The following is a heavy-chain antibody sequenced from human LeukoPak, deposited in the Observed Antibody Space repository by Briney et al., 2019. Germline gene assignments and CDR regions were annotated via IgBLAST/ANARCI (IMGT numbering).Heavy chain of an antibody. V-gene: IGHV1-46*01. Sequence: ASVKVSCEASGYTFTSYYMHWVRQAPGQGLEWMGIINPSGGSTSYEKKFQGRVTMTRDTSTSTVYMELSSLRSEDTAVYYCAREYGEQLYYYYGMDVWGQGTTVTVSS. D-gene: IGHD4-17*01. CDR1: GYTFTSYY. CDR3: AREYGEQLYYYYGMDV. CDR2: INPSGGST. J-gene: IGHJ6*02.